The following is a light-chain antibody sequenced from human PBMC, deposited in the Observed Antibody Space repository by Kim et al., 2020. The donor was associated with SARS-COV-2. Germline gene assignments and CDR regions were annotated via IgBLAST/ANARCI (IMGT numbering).Light chain of an antibody. Sequence: ALVGDRVTITCRTSQRISSSLNWYQQKPGTAPKLLIYAASGLQSGVPSRFSGSGSGTDFTLTINGLQPEDFATYFCQQSYTFPRTFGQGTKVDIK. V-gene: IGKV1-39*01. CDR3: QQSYTFPRT. CDR1: QRISSS. CDR2: AAS. J-gene: IGKJ1*01.